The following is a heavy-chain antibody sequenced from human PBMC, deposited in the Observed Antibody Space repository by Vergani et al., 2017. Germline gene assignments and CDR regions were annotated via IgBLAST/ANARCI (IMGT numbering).Heavy chain of an antibody. Sequence: EVQLLESGGGLVQPGGSLRLSCAASGITFSSHAMSWVRQAPGKGLEWVSAISGSGGDTKCADSVKGRFTISRDNSKNTLYLQMDSLRAEDTAVYYCARDGWELLDYFYYMDVWGKGTTVTVSS. D-gene: IGHD1-26*01. CDR2: ISGSGGDT. CDR3: ARDGWELLDYFYYMDV. J-gene: IGHJ6*03. V-gene: IGHV3-23*01. CDR1: GITFSSHA.